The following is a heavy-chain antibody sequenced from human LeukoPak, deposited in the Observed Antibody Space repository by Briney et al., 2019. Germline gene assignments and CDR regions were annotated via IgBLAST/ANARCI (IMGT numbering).Heavy chain of an antibody. J-gene: IGHJ6*02. D-gene: IGHD5-12*01. CDR2: IHYSGRT. V-gene: IGHV4-59*01. Sequence: PSETLSLTRTVSGGSISSNYWSWVRQPPGKGLEWIGYIHYSGRTNYNPSLKSRVTISVDTSKNQFSLKLSSVTAADTAVYYCATEVAPSDHYYYYGMDVWGQGTTVTVSS. CDR3: ATEVAPSDHYYYYGMDV. CDR1: GGSISSNY.